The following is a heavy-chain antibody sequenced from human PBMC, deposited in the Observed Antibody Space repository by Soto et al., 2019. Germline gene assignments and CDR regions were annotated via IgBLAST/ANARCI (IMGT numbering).Heavy chain of an antibody. D-gene: IGHD4-17*01. CDR1: GFTFRKYA. CDR3: AKHHQHGDYFAH. J-gene: IGHJ1*01. V-gene: IGHV3-23*01. Sequence: GALKLSCAASGFTFRKYAMSWARQSPWKGLWCFSALSVSAGTPHYANSVTCRFTFSRDTSKNPLYLQMNSLPPDDPPVYYCAKHHQHGDYFAHWGQCPLVTVSS. CDR2: LSVSAGTP.